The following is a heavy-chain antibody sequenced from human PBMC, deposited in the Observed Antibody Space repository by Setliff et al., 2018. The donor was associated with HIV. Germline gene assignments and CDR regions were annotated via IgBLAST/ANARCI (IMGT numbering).Heavy chain of an antibody. Sequence: SVKVSCKASGGTFSSYAISWVRQAPGQGLEWMGGIIPMLSIANYAQKFQDRLTITADESTSTAYMELSGLRSEDTAAYYCAKDDYGDYWGQGTLVTVSS. CDR1: GGTFSSYA. J-gene: IGHJ4*02. CDR2: IIPMLSIA. CDR3: AKDDYGDY. V-gene: IGHV1-69*10.